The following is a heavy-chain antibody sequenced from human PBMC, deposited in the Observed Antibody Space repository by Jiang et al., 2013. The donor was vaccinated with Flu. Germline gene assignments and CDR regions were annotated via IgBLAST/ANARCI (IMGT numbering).Heavy chain of an antibody. CDR2: ISYDGSNK. V-gene: IGHV3-30*01. J-gene: IGHJ6*02. Sequence: VQLLESGGGVVQPGRSLRLSCAASGFTFSSYAMHWVRQAPGKGLEWVAVISYDGSNKYYADSVKGRFTISRDNSKNTLYLQMNSLRAEDTAVYYCARGLLFIAAAGTSPHSTYYYYGMDVWGQGTTVTVSS. D-gene: IGHD6-13*01. CDR1: GFTFSSYA. CDR3: ARGLLFIAAAGTSPHSTYYYYGMDV.